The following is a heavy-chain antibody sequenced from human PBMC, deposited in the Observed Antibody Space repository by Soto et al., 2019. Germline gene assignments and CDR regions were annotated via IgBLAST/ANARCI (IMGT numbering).Heavy chain of an antibody. CDR1: GYTFTRYD. J-gene: IGHJ3*02. CDR3: ARGRIFVSRNDVFDI. CDR2: MNPSSGNA. Sequence: ASVKVSCKASGYTFTRYDISWVRQATGQGLEWMGWMNPSSGNAGYAQKFQGRVTMTRNRSIGTAYMDLSSLRSDDTAVYYCARGRIFVSRNDVFDIWGQGTKVTVSS. V-gene: IGHV1-8*01.